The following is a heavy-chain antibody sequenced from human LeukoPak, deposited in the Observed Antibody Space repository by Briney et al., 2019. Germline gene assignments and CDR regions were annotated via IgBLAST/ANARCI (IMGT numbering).Heavy chain of an antibody. CDR3: ARDSCSIASCPFFGY. J-gene: IGHJ4*02. CDR1: GGTFSSYA. V-gene: IGHV1-69*04. D-gene: IGHD2-2*01. Sequence: SVKVSCKASGGTFSSYAISWVRQAPGQGLEWMGRIIPILGIANYAQKFQGRVTITADKSTSTAYMELSSLRSDDTAVYYCARDSCSIASCPFFGYWGQGTLVTVSS. CDR2: IIPILGIA.